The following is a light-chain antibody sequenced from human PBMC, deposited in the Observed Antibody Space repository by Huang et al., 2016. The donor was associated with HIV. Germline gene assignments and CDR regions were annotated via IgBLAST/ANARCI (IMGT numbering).Light chain of an antibody. CDR1: QSVSTQ. CDR3: QHYNNWPPFT. Sequence: EVVMTQSPATLSVSPGERATLSCRASQSVSTQLAWYQHNPGQAPRLLMYGASTRATGIPARFSGSVSGTEFTLTISSLQSEDFAVYYCQHYNNWPPFTFGPGTKVDIK. V-gene: IGKV3-15*01. CDR2: GAS. J-gene: IGKJ3*01.